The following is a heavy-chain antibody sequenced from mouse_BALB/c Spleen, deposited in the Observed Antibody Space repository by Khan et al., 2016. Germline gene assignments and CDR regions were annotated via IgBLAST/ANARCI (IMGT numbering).Heavy chain of an antibody. V-gene: IGHV3-2*02. Sequence: EVQLQESRPGLVKPSQSLSLTCTVTGYSITRAYAWNWLRPFPGNKLDWIGYITYSVPTTSNPSLTSRISITQPTPKNQFSLHFTPVTTEDTATYYCARWLNAMDYWGQGTSVTVSS. J-gene: IGHJ4*01. D-gene: IGHD2-2*01. CDR1: GYSITRAYA. CDR2: ITYSVPT. CDR3: ARWLNAMDY.